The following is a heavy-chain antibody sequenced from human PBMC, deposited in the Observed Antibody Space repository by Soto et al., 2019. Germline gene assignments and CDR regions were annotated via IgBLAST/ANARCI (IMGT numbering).Heavy chain of an antibody. CDR1: GYTFTGYY. CDR3: ARARETFSGFDF. CDR2: INPSSGGT. V-gene: IGHV1-2*04. J-gene: IGHJ2*01. D-gene: IGHD1-26*01. Sequence: QGQLVQSGAEVKKPGASVKVSCKASGYTFTGYYLHWVRQAPGQGLEWMGWINPSSGGTNYAQKSQGSVTMTRDTSITTAYVEVSSLTSDDTAVYFCARARETFSGFDFWGRGTLVTVSS.